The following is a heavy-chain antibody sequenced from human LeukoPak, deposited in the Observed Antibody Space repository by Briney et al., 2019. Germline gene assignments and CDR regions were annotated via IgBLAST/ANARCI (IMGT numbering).Heavy chain of an antibody. J-gene: IGHJ4*02. CDR2: VNNDGSST. CDR3: ARSSYPYYFDY. V-gene: IGHV3-74*01. Sequence: GGSLRLSCGASGFSFSSYWMHWVRHAPGKGLMWVSRVNNDGSSTTYADSVEGRFTISRDNARSTLYLQMNSLRAEDTAVYYCARSSYPYYFDYWGQGTLVTVSS. D-gene: IGHD6-19*01. CDR1: GFSFSSYW.